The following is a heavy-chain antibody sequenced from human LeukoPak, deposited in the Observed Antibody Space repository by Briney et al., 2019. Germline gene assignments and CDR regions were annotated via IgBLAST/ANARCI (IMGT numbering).Heavy chain of an antibody. CDR2: ISGSGGST. V-gene: IGHV3-23*01. D-gene: IGHD5-12*01. CDR1: GFTFSNYV. J-gene: IGHJ6*03. CDR3: AKDWAGYGYPGYMDV. Sequence: WGSLRLSSAASGFTFSNYVMSWVRQARGKGLEWVSAISGSGGSTYYADSVKGRFTISRDNSKNTLYLHTNSLRAEDTAVYYCAKDWAGYGYPGYMDVWGKGTTVTISS.